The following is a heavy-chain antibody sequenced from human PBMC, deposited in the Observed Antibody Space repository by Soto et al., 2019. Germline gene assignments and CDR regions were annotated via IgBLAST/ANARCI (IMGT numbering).Heavy chain of an antibody. D-gene: IGHD2-21*02. V-gene: IGHV3-30-3*01. J-gene: IGHJ4*02. CDR3: ARDPAYCGGDCYVPDY. Sequence: GGSLRHSCAASGFTFSSYAMHWVRQAPGKGLEWVAVISYDGSNKYYADSVKGRFTISRDNSKNTLYLQMNSLRAEDTAVYYCARDPAYCGGDCYVPDYWGQGTVVTVSS. CDR1: GFTFSSYA. CDR2: ISYDGSNK.